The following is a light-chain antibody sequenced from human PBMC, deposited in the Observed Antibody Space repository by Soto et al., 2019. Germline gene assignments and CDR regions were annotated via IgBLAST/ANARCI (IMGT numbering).Light chain of an antibody. V-gene: IGKV1-39*01. J-gene: IGKJ2*01. CDR3: QQSYSTLLYS. Sequence: DIQVTQSPTSLSASVGDRVTITCRANQSISSYLNWYQQKPGKAPKLLIYAASTLQSGVPSRFSGSGSGTDFTLTISSLQPEDFAYYYCQQSYSTLLYSFGQGTKLEIK. CDR2: AAS. CDR1: QSISSY.